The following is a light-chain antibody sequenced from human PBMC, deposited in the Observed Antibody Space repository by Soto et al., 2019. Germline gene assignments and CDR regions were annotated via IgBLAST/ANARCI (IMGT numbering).Light chain of an antibody. J-gene: IGLJ1*01. Sequence: QSALTQPRSVSGSPGQSVTISCTGTNSDVGAYNYVSWYQQHPGKAPKLMIYDVSKRPSGVPDRFSGSKSGNTASLTISGLQAEDEADYYCCSYGGSYTYVFGTGTKLTVL. CDR2: DVS. CDR3: CSYGGSYTYV. CDR1: NSDVGAYNY. V-gene: IGLV2-11*01.